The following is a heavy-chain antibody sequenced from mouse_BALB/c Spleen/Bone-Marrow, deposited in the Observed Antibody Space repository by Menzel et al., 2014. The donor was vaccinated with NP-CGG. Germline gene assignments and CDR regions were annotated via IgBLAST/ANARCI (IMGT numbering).Heavy chain of an antibody. J-gene: IGHJ2*01. CDR3: ARQGYYGKGYY. CDR2: INPDSSKI. Sequence: EVKLVESGGGLVQPGGSLKLSCAASGSDFSRYWLSWVRQAPGKGLEWIGDINPDSSKINYTPSLKEKFIISRDNGKNTLYLQMSKVRSEDTALYYGARQGYYGKGYYWGQGTTRTGSS. CDR1: GSDFSRYW. V-gene: IGHV4-1*02. D-gene: IGHD2-1*01.